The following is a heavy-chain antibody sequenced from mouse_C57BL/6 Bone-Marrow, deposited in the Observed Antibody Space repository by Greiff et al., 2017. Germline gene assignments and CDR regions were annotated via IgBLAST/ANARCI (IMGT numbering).Heavy chain of an antibody. J-gene: IGHJ2*01. V-gene: IGHV1-55*01. Sequence: VQLQQPGAELVKPGASVKMSCKASGYTFTSYWITWVKQRPGQGLEWIGDIYPGSGSTNYNEKFKGKATLTADKSSSTAYMQLSSLTSEDSAVYFCARWLLLDYWGQGTTLTVSS. D-gene: IGHD2-3*01. CDR1: GYTFTSYW. CDR3: ARWLLLDY. CDR2: IYPGSGST.